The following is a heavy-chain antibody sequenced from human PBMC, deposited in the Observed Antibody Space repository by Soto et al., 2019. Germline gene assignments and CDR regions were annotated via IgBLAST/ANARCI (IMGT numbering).Heavy chain of an antibody. D-gene: IGHD6-13*01. CDR2: ISSSSSTI. Sequence: GGSLRLSCAASGFTFSSYSMNWVRQAPGKGLEWVSYISSSSSTIYYADSVKGRFTISRDNAKNSLYLQMNSLRAEDTAVYYCARALAAAGHSLDYWGQGTLVTVSS. V-gene: IGHV3-48*01. CDR3: ARALAAAGHSLDY. J-gene: IGHJ4*02. CDR1: GFTFSSYS.